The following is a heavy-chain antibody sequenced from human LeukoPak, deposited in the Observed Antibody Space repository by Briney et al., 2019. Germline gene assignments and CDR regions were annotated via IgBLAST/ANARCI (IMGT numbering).Heavy chain of an antibody. J-gene: IGHJ6*03. CDR2: IIPIFGTA. CDR3: ARARSGSGSYYNLPNYYYYYMDV. V-gene: IGHV1-69*06. Sequence: SVKVSCKASGGTFSSYAISWVRQAPGQGLEWMGGIIPIFGTANYAQKFQGRVTITADKSTSTAYMELSSLRSEDTAVYYCARARSGSGSYYNLPNYYYYYMDVWGKGTTVTVSS. CDR1: GGTFSSYA. D-gene: IGHD3-10*01.